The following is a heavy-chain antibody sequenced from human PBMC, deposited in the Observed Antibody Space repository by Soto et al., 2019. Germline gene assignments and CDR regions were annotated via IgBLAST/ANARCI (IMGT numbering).Heavy chain of an antibody. CDR3: TTDLPWSYGALGY. D-gene: IGHD1-26*01. CDR1: GFSFDNAW. Sequence: EVQLVESGGGLVDPGGSLTLSCTTSGFSFDNAWMTWVRQAPGKGLEWVGRMKSKTDGGTTDYASPVEGRSTISRDDSKNILYLHMNSLKIDDTAMYYCTTDLPWSYGALGYWGQGTLVIVSS. J-gene: IGHJ4*02. V-gene: IGHV3-15*01. CDR2: MKSKTDGGTT.